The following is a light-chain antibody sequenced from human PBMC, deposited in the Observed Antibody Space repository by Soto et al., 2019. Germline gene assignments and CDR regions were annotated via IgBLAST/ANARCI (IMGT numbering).Light chain of an antibody. CDR3: QQSWT. J-gene: IGKJ1*01. CDR1: QSISSW. CDR2: KAS. Sequence: DIQMTQSPSTLSASVGDRVTITCRASQSISSWLAWYQQKPGKAPKLLIYKASSLESGVPSRFSGSGSGTEFTLPISSLQADDFATYYCQQSWTFGQGTKVEIK. V-gene: IGKV1-5*03.